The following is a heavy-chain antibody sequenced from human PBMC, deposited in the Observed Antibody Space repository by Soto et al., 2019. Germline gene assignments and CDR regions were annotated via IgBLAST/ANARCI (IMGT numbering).Heavy chain of an antibody. J-gene: IGHJ6*02. D-gene: IGHD6-25*01. Sequence: QVQLVQSGAEVKKPGSSVKVSCQASGGTFNNFAFTWVRQAPGQGLEWLGGIMPVFHTTNIAQTFQDRITVTADDFTTTVYKEMTRLRYDDTAVYYCAAATISPVSATLYHYGMDVWGQGTTVTVAS. CDR3: AAATISPVSATLYHYGMDV. CDR2: IMPVFHTT. CDR1: GGTFNNFA. V-gene: IGHV1-69*01.